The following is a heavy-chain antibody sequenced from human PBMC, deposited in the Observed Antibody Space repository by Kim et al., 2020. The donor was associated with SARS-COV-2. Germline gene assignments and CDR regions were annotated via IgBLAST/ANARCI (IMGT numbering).Heavy chain of an antibody. D-gene: IGHD2-2*01. J-gene: IGHJ5*02. CDR3: ARGQRIVLVPAAYNWFDP. Sequence: SETLSLTCAVYGGSFSGYYWSWIRQPPGKGLEWIGEINHSGSTNYNPSLKSRVTISVDTSKNQFSLKLSSLTAADTAVYHCARGQRIVLVPAAYNWFDP. CDR1: GGSFSGYY. CDR2: INHSGST. V-gene: IGHV4-34*01.